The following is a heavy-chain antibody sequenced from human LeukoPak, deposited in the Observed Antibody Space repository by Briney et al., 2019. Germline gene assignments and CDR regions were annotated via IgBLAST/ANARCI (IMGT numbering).Heavy chain of an antibody. CDR1: GFSFSNAW. J-gene: IGHJ4*02. V-gene: IGHV3-74*01. Sequence: GGSLRLSCAASGFSFSNAWMHWVRQAPGKGLVWVSRINTDGSSTSYADSVKGRFTISRDNAKNTLYLQMNSLRAEDTAVYYCARGVYSSSWLDYWGQGTLVTVSS. CDR3: ARGVYSSSWLDY. D-gene: IGHD6-13*01. CDR2: INTDGSST.